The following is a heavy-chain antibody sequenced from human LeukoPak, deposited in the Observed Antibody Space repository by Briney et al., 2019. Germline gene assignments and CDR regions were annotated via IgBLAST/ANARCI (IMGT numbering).Heavy chain of an antibody. CDR1: GFTVSSNY. J-gene: IGHJ4*02. D-gene: IGHD3-10*01. CDR3: AREPWSGGPFDY. V-gene: IGHV3-53*01. CDR2: IYSGGST. Sequence: GGSLRLSCAASGFTVSSNYMSWVRQAPGKGLEWVSVIYSGGSTYHADSVKGRFTISRDNSKNTLYLQMNSLRAEDTAVYYCAREPWSGGPFDYWGQGTLVTVSS.